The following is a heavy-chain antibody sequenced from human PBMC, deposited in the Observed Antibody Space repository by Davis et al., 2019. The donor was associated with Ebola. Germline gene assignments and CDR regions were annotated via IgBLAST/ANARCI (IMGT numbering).Heavy chain of an antibody. V-gene: IGHV1-18*01. Sequence: AASVKVSCKASGYTFSNYAFSWVRQAPGQGLEWLGWIGTYNGNTHHAQKLQGRITLTTDTSTTTAYMELRTLTSDDTAIYYCARDHSSLDYWGQGTLVTVSS. CDR3: ARDHSSLDY. J-gene: IGHJ4*02. CDR2: IGTYNGNT. D-gene: IGHD6-13*01. CDR1: GYTFSNYA.